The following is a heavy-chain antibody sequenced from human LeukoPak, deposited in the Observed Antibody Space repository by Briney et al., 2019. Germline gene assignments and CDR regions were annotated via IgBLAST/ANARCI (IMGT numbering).Heavy chain of an antibody. Sequence: GRSLRLSCAASGFTFSSYAMHWVRQAPGKGLEWVAVISYDGSNKYYADSVKGRFTISRDNSKNTLYLQMNSLRAEDTAVYYCARVWTPYCSGGSCSSVFDYWGQGTLVTVSS. CDR1: GFTFSSYA. V-gene: IGHV3-30-3*01. CDR3: ARVWTPYCSGGSCSSVFDY. D-gene: IGHD2-15*01. J-gene: IGHJ4*02. CDR2: ISYDGSNK.